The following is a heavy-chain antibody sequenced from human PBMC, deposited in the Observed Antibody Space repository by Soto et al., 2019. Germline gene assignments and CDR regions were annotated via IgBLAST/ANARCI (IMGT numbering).Heavy chain of an antibody. CDR2: IWYDGTQK. V-gene: IGHV3-33*01. CDR3: ARAGGTTVTGLWNFDS. D-gene: IGHD4-17*01. Sequence: GGSLRLSCEASGFTYNTYSMHCVRHPPGKGLEWLAAIWYDGTQKYYADSVKGRFIISRDNSKKTLYLEMNSLRAEDTAVYYCARAGGTTVTGLWNFDSWGQGTLVIVSS. CDR1: GFTYNTYS. J-gene: IGHJ4*02.